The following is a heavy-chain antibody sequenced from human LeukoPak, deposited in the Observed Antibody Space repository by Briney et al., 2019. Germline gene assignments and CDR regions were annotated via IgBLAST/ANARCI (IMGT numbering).Heavy chain of an antibody. CDR1: GYTFTDYY. CDR2: INPYSGAT. D-gene: IGHD4-23*01. Sequence: GASVKVSCKASGYTFTDYYMHWVRQAPGQGLEWMGWINPYSGATNYAQKFQGRVTMTRDTSISTAYMELSRLRSDDTAVYYCARDLDYNSNSGTFDIWGQGTIVTVSS. V-gene: IGHV1-2*02. J-gene: IGHJ3*02. CDR3: ARDLDYNSNSGTFDI.